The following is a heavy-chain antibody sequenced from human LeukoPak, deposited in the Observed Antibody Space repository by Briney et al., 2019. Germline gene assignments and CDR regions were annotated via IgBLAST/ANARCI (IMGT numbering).Heavy chain of an antibody. CDR2: IYTSGSS. Sequence: PSETLSLTCTVSGVTINNYCWSWIRQPAGKGLEWIGRIYTSGSSNYNPSLKSRVTMSVDTSKNQFSLRLTSVSDADAAGYYCQRAAYSDYRYYYFYLDVWGKGTTVTVSS. V-gene: IGHV4-4*07. D-gene: IGHD4-11*01. J-gene: IGHJ6*03. CDR3: QRAAYSDYRYYYFYLDV. CDR1: GVTINNYC.